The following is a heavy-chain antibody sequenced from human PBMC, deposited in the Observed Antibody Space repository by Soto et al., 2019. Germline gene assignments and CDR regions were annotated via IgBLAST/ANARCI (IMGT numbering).Heavy chain of an antibody. CDR2: INAGNGNT. CDR3: ARSHARGVFMVGWFDP. V-gene: IGHV1-3*01. J-gene: IGHJ5*02. D-gene: IGHD3-10*01. Sequence: ASVKVSCKASGYTFTSYAMHWVRQAPGQRLEWMGWINAGNGNTKYSQKFQGRVTITRDTSASTAYMELSSLRSEDTAVYYCARSHARGVFMVGWFDPWGQGTLVTVSS. CDR1: GYTFTSYA.